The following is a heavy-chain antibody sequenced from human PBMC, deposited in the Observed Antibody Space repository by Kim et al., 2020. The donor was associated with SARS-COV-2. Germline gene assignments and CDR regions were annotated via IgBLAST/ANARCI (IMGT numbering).Heavy chain of an antibody. J-gene: IGHJ4*02. V-gene: IGHV4-59*01. CDR3: ARASSGSYYDFDY. CDR2: ISYSGST. Sequence: SETLSLTCTVSGGSISNYYWSWIRQPPGKGLEWIGYISYSGSTNYKPSLKSRVTISVDTSKNQFSLKLSSLTAADTAVYYCARASSGSYYDFDYWGQGTLVTVSS. D-gene: IGHD1-26*01. CDR1: GGSISNYY.